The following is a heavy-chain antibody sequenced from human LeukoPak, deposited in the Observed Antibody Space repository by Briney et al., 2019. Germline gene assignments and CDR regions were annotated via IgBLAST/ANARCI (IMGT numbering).Heavy chain of an antibody. J-gene: IGHJ4*02. V-gene: IGHV3-30*04. Sequence: GGSLRLSCAASGFTFSTYTMHWVCQAPGKGLEWVAVMSYDGSNKYYSDSVRGRFTISRDISKNTLYLQMSSLRGEDTAMYYCARGSSAWYHDSWGQGTLVTVSS. CDR1: GFTFSTYT. CDR3: ARGSSAWYHDS. D-gene: IGHD6-19*01. CDR2: MSYDGSNK.